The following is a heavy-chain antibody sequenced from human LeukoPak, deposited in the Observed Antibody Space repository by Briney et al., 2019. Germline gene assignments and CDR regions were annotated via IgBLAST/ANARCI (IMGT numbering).Heavy chain of an antibody. CDR2: IYYSGST. Sequence: SETLSLTCTVSGGSISSGDSYWRRIRQPPGKGLQWIGYIYYSGSTYYHPTRKSRVTISVDTSKNQFSLKLSSVTAADTALYYCAREPAYGNRWYDFDYWGQGTLVTVST. J-gene: IGHJ4*02. V-gene: IGHV4-30-4*08. D-gene: IGHD6-13*01. CDR3: AREPAYGNRWYDFDY. CDR1: GGSISSGDSY.